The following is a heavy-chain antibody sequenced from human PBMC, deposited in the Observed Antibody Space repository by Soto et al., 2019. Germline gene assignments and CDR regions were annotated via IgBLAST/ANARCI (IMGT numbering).Heavy chain of an antibody. D-gene: IGHD5-12*01. Sequence: SETLSLTCTVSGGSISSYYWSWIRQPPGKGLEWIGYIYYSGSTNYNPSLKSRVTISVDTSKNQFSLKLSSVTAADTAVYYCARHEVDIVATNLAPFDYWGQGTLVTRLL. CDR3: ARHEVDIVATNLAPFDY. CDR1: GGSISSYY. V-gene: IGHV4-59*08. CDR2: IYYSGST. J-gene: IGHJ4*02.